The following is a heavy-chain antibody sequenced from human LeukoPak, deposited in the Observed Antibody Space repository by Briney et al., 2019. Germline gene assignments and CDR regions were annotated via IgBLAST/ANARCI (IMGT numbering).Heavy chain of an antibody. CDR3: AKYDFWSGYGIDV. Sequence: GRSLRLSCAASGLTFSSSGMHWVRQAPGKGLEWVAVISYDGSTKCYADSVKGRFTISRDNSKNTLYLQMNSLRAEDTAVYYCAKYDFWSGYGIDVWGQGTTVTVSS. V-gene: IGHV3-30*18. CDR1: GLTFSSSG. CDR2: ISYDGSTK. D-gene: IGHD3-3*01. J-gene: IGHJ6*02.